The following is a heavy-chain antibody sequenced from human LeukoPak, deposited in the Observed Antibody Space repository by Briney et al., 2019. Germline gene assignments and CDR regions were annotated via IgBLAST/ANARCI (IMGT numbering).Heavy chain of an antibody. V-gene: IGHV4-34*01. CDR3: ARRRWNPLRFDY. D-gene: IGHD1-1*01. J-gene: IGHJ4*02. CDR2: INHSGST. Sequence: SETLSLTCAVYGGSFSGYYWSWIRQPPGKGLEWIGEINHSGSTNYNPSLKSRVTISVDTSKNQFSLKLSSVTAADTAVYYCARRRWNPLRFDYWGQGALVTVSS. CDR1: GGSFSGYY.